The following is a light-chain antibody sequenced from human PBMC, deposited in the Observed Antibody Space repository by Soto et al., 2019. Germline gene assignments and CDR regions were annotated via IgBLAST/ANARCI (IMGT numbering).Light chain of an antibody. CDR2: DAS. V-gene: IGKV3D-15*01. CDR1: QSVSSSH. J-gene: IGKJ1*01. Sequence: EIVMTQSPATLSVSPGERATLSCGASQSVSSSHLAWYQQKPGQAPRLLIYDASNRATGIPARFSGSGSGTDFTLSISSLQREDFATYYCQQSYITPPGTFGQGTKVDIK. CDR3: QQSYITPPGT.